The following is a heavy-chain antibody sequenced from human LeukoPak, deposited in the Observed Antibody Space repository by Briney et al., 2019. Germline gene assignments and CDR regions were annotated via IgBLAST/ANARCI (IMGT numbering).Heavy chain of an antibody. V-gene: IGHV4-59*01. Sequence: PSETLSLTCTVSGSSISSYYWSWIRQPPGKGLEWIGYIYYSGSTNYNPSLKSRVTISVDTSKNQFSLKLSSVTAADTAVYYCARGMNSGWSYWFDPWGQGTLVTVSS. CDR3: ARGMNSGWSYWFDP. D-gene: IGHD6-19*01. CDR1: GSSISSYY. J-gene: IGHJ5*02. CDR2: IYYSGST.